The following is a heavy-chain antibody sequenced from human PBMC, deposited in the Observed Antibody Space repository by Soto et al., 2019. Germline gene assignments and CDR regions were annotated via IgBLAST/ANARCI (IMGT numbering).Heavy chain of an antibody. CDR2: INQGGSET. CDR3: ATDATLQQLGQSYQF. D-gene: IGHD2-2*01. CDR1: GFPFTVFW. V-gene: IGHV3-7*01. Sequence: PGGSLRLSCAASGFPFTVFWMSWVRRVPGKGLEWLANINQGGSETYYVDSVKGRFTISRDNAANLVYLEMNSLRAEDTAVYYCATDATLQQLGQSYQFWGQGTLVTVSS. J-gene: IGHJ1*01.